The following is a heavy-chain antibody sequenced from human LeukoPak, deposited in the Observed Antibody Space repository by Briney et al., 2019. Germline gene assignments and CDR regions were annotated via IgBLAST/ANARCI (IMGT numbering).Heavy chain of an antibody. V-gene: IGHV4-34*01. CDR1: GGSLRGHY. CDR2: INHSGST. Sequence: SSETLSLTCAVYGGSLRGHYWSWIRQPPGKGLEGIGEINHSGSTNYNPSLKSRVTISVATSKNQFSLKLTSVTAADTAVYNCARGRRGTMVRGVNYDYGMGVWGQGTTVTVSS. D-gene: IGHD3-10*01. J-gene: IGHJ6*02. CDR3: ARGRRGTMVRGVNYDYGMGV.